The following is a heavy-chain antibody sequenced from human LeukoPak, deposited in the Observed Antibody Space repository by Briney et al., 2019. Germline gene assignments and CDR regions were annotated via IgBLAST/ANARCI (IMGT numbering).Heavy chain of an antibody. CDR3: ARVRGDSSGWYGGAFAY. V-gene: IGHV3-33*01. J-gene: IGHJ4*02. D-gene: IGHD6-19*01. CDR1: GFTFSSYG. Sequence: QSGRSLRLSCAASGFTFSSYGMHWVRQAPGKGLEWVAVIWYDGSNKYHADSVKGRFTISRDNSKSTLYLQMNSLRAEDTAVYYCARVRGDSSGWYGGAFAYWGQGTLVTVSS. CDR2: IWYDGSNK.